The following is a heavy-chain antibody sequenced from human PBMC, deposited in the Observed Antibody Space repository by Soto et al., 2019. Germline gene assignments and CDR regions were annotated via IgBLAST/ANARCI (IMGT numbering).Heavy chain of an antibody. CDR2: VYHTGNT. V-gene: IGHV4-59*01. J-gene: IGHJ4*02. Sequence: QVQLQESGPGLVKPSETLSLTCSVSGVSITSYYWTWIRHPPGKGLEWIGYVYHTGNTYYNPSLKSRVTISLDTSKNQVSLRLMSVTAADTAVYYCAREQYNWKLWGQGTLVTVSS. CDR1: GVSITSYY. CDR3: AREQYNWKL. D-gene: IGHD1-20*01.